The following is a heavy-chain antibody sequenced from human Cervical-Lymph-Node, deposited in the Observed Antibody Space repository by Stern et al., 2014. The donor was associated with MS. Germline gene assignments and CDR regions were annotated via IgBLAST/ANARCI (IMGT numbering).Heavy chain of an antibody. CDR2: IIPMFGAA. CDR3: ARDKEAHYFDS. J-gene: IGHJ4*02. CDR1: GGTFSNLA. V-gene: IGHV1-69*01. Sequence: DQLVESGAEERKPGSSVKVSCKASGGTFSNLAISWLRQVPGQGLEWMGGIIPMFGAANYAQKFQGTVTITADESTNTVYMELSSLRSEDAALYYCARDKEAHYFDSWGQGTLVTVSS.